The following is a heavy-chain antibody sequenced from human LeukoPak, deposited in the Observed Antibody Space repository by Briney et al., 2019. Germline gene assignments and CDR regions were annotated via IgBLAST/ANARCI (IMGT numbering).Heavy chain of an antibody. J-gene: IGHJ4*02. Sequence: PGGSLRLSCAASGFTFKSYSMNWVRQAPGKGLEWVAFITSTSGDMFYADSVKGRFIISRDNAKNSLYLQMDSLRAEDTAVYYCARAAGYYFDYWGQGSLVTVSS. CDR3: ARAAGYYFDY. CDR2: ITSTSGDM. CDR1: GFTFKSYS. V-gene: IGHV3-21*05.